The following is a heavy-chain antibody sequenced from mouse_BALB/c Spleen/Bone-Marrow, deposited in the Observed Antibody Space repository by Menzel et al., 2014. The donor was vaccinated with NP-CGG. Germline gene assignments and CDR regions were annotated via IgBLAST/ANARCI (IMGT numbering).Heavy chain of an antibody. CDR3: ARNYDYDGGYYAMDY. D-gene: IGHD2-4*01. Sequence: QVQLQQSGAELAKPGASVKMSCKASGYNFISYWMHWVKQRPGQGLEWIGYINPSTGYTEYNQKFKDKATLTADKSSSKAYMQLSSLTSEDSAVYHCARNYDYDGGYYAMDYWGQGTSVTVSS. CDR2: INPSTGYT. J-gene: IGHJ4*01. V-gene: IGHV1-7*01. CDR1: GYNFISYW.